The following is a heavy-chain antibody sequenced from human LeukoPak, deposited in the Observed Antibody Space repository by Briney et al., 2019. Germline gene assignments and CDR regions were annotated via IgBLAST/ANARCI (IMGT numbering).Heavy chain of an antibody. CDR1: GGSISSGSYY. Sequence: PSETLSLTCTVSGGSISSGSYYWSWIRQPAGKGLEYIGRMYTTGSTNYNPSLKSRVTISVDTSKNQFSLKLTSVTAADTAVYYCARDQGPRGEWFDPWGQGTLVTASS. V-gene: IGHV4-61*02. D-gene: IGHD3-16*01. CDR2: MYTTGST. CDR3: ARDQGPRGEWFDP. J-gene: IGHJ5*02.